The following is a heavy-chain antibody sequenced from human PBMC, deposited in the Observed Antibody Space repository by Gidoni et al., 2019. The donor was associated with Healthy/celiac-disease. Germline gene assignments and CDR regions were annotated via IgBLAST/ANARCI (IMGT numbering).Heavy chain of an antibody. J-gene: IGHJ6*02. D-gene: IGHD6-13*01. CDR3: ATRAHGGSSWPDYYYYGMDV. CDR2: IYYSGST. CDR1: GGSISSSSYY. V-gene: IGHV4-39*01. Sequence: QLQLQESGPGLVKPSETLSLTCTVSGGSISSSSYYWGWIRQPPGKGLEWIGSIYYSGSTYYNPSLKSRVTISVDTSKNQFSLKLSSVTAADTAVYYCATRAHGGSSWPDYYYYGMDVWGQGTTVTVSS.